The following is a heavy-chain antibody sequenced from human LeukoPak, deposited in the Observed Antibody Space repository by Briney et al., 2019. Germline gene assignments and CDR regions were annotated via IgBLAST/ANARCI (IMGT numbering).Heavy chain of an antibody. V-gene: IGHV3-66*01. D-gene: IGHD3-10*01. J-gene: IGHJ4*02. CDR3: VKSPWYHGSGSYSGTIH. CDR2: VYSGGTT. Sequence: GGSLRLSCAASGFTVSTNYMSWVRQAPWKGLEWVSLVYSGGTTYHADSVKGRFTISRDDSKNTVYLQMNSLRAEDTAVYYCVKSPWYHGSGSYSGTIHWGQGTLVTVSS. CDR1: GFTVSTNY.